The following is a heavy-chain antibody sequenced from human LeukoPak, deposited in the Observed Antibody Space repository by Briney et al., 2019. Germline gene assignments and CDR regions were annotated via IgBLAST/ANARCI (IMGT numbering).Heavy chain of an antibody. CDR2: ISSSGSTI. J-gene: IGHJ4*02. D-gene: IGHD3-10*01. V-gene: IGHV3-48*03. CDR1: GFTFSSYE. CDR3: AKFPAYYGSGSYYYFDY. Sequence: GGSLRLSCAASGFTFSSYEMNWVRQAPGKGLEWVSYISSSGSTIYYADSVKGRFTISRDNAKNSLYLQMNSLRVEDTAVYYCAKFPAYYGSGSYYYFDYWGQGTLVTVSS.